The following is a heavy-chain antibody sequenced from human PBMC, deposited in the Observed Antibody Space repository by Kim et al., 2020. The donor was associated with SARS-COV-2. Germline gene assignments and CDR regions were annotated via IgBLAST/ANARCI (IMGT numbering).Heavy chain of an antibody. CDR1: GFTFSTYA. J-gene: IGHJ4*01. CDR3: AKDREQQLILDYFDY. V-gene: IGHV3-30*18. Sequence: GGSLRLSCAASGFTFSTYAIHWVRQAPGKGLEWVAVISYDGSNNYYADSVKGRFTISRDNSKNTLYLQMNTLRVEDTAVYYCAKDREQQLILDYFDYWG. D-gene: IGHD6-13*01. CDR2: ISYDGSNN.